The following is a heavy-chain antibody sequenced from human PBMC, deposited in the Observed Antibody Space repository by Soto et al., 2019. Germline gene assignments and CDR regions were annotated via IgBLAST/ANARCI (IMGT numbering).Heavy chain of an antibody. CDR2: IKQDGSEK. CDR1: GFTFSSYW. J-gene: IGHJ3*02. V-gene: IGHV3-7*05. Sequence: GGSLRLSCAASGFTFSSYWMSWVRQAPGKGLEWVANIKQDGSEKYYVDSVKGRFTISRDNAKHSLYLQMNSLRAEDKAVYYCARDPTADAFDIWGQGTMVTVSS. CDR3: ARDPTADAFDI. D-gene: IGHD1-26*01.